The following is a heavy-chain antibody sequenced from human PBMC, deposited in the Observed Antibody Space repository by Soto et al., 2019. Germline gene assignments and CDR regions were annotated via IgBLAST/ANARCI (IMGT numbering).Heavy chain of an antibody. V-gene: IGHV3-11*04. D-gene: IGHD5-12*01. CDR2: ITSRGPTM. Sequence: PGGSLRLSCAASGFTFSDYYMSWIRQAPGKGLGWVSYITSRGPTMSYADSVKGRFTISRDNAKNSLYLQMNSLRAEDTAVYYCARDQGSAVRDGYNLDAFDIWGQGTMVTVSS. CDR3: ARDQGSAVRDGYNLDAFDI. CDR1: GFTFSDYY. J-gene: IGHJ3*02.